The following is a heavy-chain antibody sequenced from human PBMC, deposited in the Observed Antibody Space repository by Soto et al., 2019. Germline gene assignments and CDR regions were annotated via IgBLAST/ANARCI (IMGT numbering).Heavy chain of an antibody. D-gene: IGHD6-19*01. CDR2: IYHSGST. CDR1: GGSISGSNW. CDR3: ARALPSIAVAGSTIEY. V-gene: IGHV4-4*02. Sequence: QVQLQESGPGLVKPSGTLSLTCAVSGGSISGSNWWSWVRQPPGKGLEWIGEIYHSGSTNYNPSLKRRVTITVDKSKNQCSLKLSSVTAADTAVYYCARALPSIAVAGSTIEYWGQGTLVTVSS. J-gene: IGHJ4*02.